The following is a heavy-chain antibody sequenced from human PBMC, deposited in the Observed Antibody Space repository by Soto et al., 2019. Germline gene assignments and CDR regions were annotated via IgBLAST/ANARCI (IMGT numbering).Heavy chain of an antibody. CDR3: ARASYYYDSSGYYHD. Sequence: SETLSLTCTVSGGSISSSDYYWSWIRQPPGKGLEWIGYIYYSGSTYYNPSLKSRVTISIDTSKNQFSLKLNSVTAADTAVYYCARASYYYDSSGYYHDWGQGTLVTVSS. CDR1: GGSISSSDYY. V-gene: IGHV4-30-4*01. D-gene: IGHD3-22*01. CDR2: IYYSGST. J-gene: IGHJ4*02.